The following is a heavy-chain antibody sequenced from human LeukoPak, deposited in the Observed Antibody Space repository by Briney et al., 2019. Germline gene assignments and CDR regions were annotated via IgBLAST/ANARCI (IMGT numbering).Heavy chain of an antibody. CDR3: AKSGGYGLIDY. D-gene: IGHD1-26*01. J-gene: IGHJ4*02. CDR2: IYYSGTT. V-gene: IGHV4-59*08. Sequence: SETLSLTCTVSGGSISNYYWNWIRQPPGKGLEWIGYIYYSGTTNYNPSLKSRVSMSVDTSKNQFSLRLSSVTAADTAMYYCAKSGGYGLIDYWGQGTLVTVSS. CDR1: GGSISNYY.